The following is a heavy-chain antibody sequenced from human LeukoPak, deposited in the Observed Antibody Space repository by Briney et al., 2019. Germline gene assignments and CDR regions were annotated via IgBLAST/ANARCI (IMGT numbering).Heavy chain of an antibody. Sequence: SETLSLTCAVSGYSISSGYYWGWIRQPPGKGLEWIGSIYHSGSTYYNPPLKSRVTISVDTSKNQFSLKLSSVTAADTAVYYCARDMMGYYGSGSYSRPRDYWGQGTLVTVSS. CDR2: IYHSGST. CDR3: ARDMMGYYGSGSYSRPRDY. J-gene: IGHJ4*02. D-gene: IGHD3-10*01. V-gene: IGHV4-38-2*02. CDR1: GYSISSGYY.